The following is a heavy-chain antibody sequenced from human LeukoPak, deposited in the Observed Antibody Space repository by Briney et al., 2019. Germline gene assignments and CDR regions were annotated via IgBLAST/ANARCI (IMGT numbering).Heavy chain of an antibody. V-gene: IGHV3-48*04. CDR2: ISSSSTI. Sequence: GGSLRLSCAASGFTFSSYSMNWVRQAPGKGLEWVSYISSSSTIYYADSVKGRFTISRDNAKNSLYLQMNSLRAEDTAVYYCAREGGYSSSWYDYWGQGTLVTVSS. D-gene: IGHD6-13*01. J-gene: IGHJ4*02. CDR3: AREGGYSSSWYDY. CDR1: GFTFSSYS.